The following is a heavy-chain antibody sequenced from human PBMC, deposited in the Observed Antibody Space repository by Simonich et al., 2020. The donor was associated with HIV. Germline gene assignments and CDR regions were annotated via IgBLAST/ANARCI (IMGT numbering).Heavy chain of an antibody. CDR2: IYYSGST. D-gene: IGHD3-22*01. CDR1: GGSISTYY. CDR3: ARRGHYYDSFDL. V-gene: IGHV4-59*12. Sequence: QVQLQQWGAGLLKPSETLSLTCTVYGGSISTYYWSWIRQPPGKGLEWIGYIYYSGSTNYNPSLKSRVTISVDTSKNQFSRKLSSVTAADTAVYYCARRGHYYDSFDLWGRGTLVTVSS. J-gene: IGHJ2*01.